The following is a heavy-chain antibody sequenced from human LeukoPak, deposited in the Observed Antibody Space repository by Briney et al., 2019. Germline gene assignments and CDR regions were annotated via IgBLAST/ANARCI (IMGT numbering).Heavy chain of an antibody. CDR1: GFTFSNYW. Sequence: GGSLRLSCAASGFTFSNYWMMWVRQAPGKGLEWVANIKHDGSEDYYLDSVKGRFTISRDNAKNSLYLQMNSLRAEDTAVYYCAELGITMIGGVWGKGTTVTISS. D-gene: IGHD3-10*02. V-gene: IGHV3-7*01. CDR3: AELGITMIGGV. CDR2: IKHDGSED. J-gene: IGHJ6*04.